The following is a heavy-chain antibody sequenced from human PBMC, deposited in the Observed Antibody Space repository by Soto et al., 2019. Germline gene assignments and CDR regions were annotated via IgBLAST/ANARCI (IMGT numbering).Heavy chain of an antibody. D-gene: IGHD1-26*01. CDR3: ASFMPGTPSYYYGMDV. CDR2: IIPIFGTA. Sequence: QVQLVQSGAEVKKPGSSVKVSCKASGGTFSSYAISWVRQAPGQGLEWMGGIIPIFGTANYAQKFQGRVTLTADESTSTAYMELSSLRSEDTAVYYCASFMPGTPSYYYGMDVWGQGTTVTVSS. CDR1: GGTFSSYA. J-gene: IGHJ6*02. V-gene: IGHV1-69*01.